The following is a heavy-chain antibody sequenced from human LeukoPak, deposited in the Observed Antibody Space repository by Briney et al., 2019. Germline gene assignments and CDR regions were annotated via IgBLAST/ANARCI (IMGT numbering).Heavy chain of an antibody. CDR1: GGSISGYY. V-gene: IGHV4-59*08. J-gene: IGHJ5*01. Sequence: PSETLSLTCTVSGGSISGYYWSWIRQPPGKGLEWIGDIYFSGTTNYKTSLKSRVTISLHTSTNQFSLNLTSVTAADTAEYFCARRTAKWNHRSPEFDPWGQGTLVIVSS. CDR3: ARRTAKWNHRSPEFDP. D-gene: IGHD1-14*01. CDR2: IYFSGTT.